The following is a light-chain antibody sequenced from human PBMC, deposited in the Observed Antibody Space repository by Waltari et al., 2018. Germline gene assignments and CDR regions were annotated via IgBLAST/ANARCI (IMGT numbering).Light chain of an antibody. Sequence: EIVMTQSPVTMSVSPGEGVTLSCTASEGVGTDVAWYRHKPGQPPRLLIYYANARATGVPPRISGSGSGTDFTLTISSREPEDFAFYYCQQSRQWPRRTFGQGTKLEI. CDR2: YAN. J-gene: IGKJ2*01. CDR1: EGVGTD. CDR3: QQSRQWPRRT. V-gene: IGKV3D-15*01.